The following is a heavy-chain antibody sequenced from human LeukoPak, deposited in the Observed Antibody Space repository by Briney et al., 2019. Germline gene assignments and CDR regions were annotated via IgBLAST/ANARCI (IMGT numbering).Heavy chain of an antibody. CDR1: GFTFSDYY. J-gene: IGHJ2*01. V-gene: IGHV3-11*01. CDR2: ITNSGTFT. Sequence: GGSLRLSCAASGFTFSDYYMTWIRQAPGKGLEWAAHITNSGTFTYYADSVKGRFTISRDNTKNSLYLQMNSLRAEDTAVYYXXXXXXXXXXGAGKGTYWYFDLWGRGTLVTVSS. CDR3: XXXXXXXXXGAGKGTYWYFDL.